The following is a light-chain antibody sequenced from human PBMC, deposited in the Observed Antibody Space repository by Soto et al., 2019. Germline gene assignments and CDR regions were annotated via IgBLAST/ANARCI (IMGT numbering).Light chain of an antibody. Sequence: TVLTQSPGTLSPSPGGTATISCMSSQSVSSSYFAWYQQKPGQAPRLLICGASSRSTGIAGRFSGSGGGTDYTITISRLEPDDFALYYCQQHSTWPTFGQGTRLEIK. V-gene: IGKV3D-20*02. CDR3: QQHSTWPT. J-gene: IGKJ5*01. CDR1: QSVSSSY. CDR2: GAS.